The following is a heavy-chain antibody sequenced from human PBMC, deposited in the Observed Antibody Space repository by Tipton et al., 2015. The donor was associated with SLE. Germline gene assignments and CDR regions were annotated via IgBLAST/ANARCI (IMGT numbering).Heavy chain of an antibody. Sequence: TLSLTCTVSGDSISSSTYFWVWIRQPPGKGLEWIGTVHYGGENYYNPSLKSRVTTSVDTSKSQFSLKLTSLTAADTALYYCAGQVGAGRWCFDLWGRGTLVTVSS. D-gene: IGHD1-26*01. CDR2: VHYGGEN. J-gene: IGHJ2*01. CDR3: AGQVGAGRWCFDL. V-gene: IGHV4-39*07. CDR1: GDSISSSTYF.